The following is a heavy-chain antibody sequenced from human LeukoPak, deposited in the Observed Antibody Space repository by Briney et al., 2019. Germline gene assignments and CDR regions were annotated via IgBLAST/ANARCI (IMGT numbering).Heavy chain of an antibody. Sequence: GGSLRLSCAASGFSVSTDCMTWVRQAPGKGLEWVSTLYSGGNTYYADSVKGRFTISRDNSKNTLYLEMSSLRAEDTAAYSCARGWGSFENWGQGTLVAVSS. CDR2: LYSGGNT. CDR1: GFSVSTDC. D-gene: IGHD7-27*01. CDR3: ARGWGSFEN. J-gene: IGHJ4*02. V-gene: IGHV3-53*01.